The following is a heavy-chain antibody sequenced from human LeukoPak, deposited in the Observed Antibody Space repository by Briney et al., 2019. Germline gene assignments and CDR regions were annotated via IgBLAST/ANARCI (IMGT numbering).Heavy chain of an antibody. CDR3: ARDYELKLELYYYYYMDV. Sequence: PSETLSLTCTVSGGSISSSSYYWGWIRQPPGKGLEWIGSIYYSGSTYYNPSLKSRVTISVDTSKNQFSLKLSSVTAADTAVYYCARDYELKLELYYYYYMDVWGKGTTVTVSS. CDR1: GGSISSSSYY. V-gene: IGHV4-39*07. CDR2: IYYSGST. D-gene: IGHD1-7*01. J-gene: IGHJ6*03.